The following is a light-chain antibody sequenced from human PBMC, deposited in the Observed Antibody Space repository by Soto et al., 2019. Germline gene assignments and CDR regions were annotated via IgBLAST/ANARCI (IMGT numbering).Light chain of an antibody. CDR3: QQYYSTLWT. CDR1: QSVFYSSNNKNY. V-gene: IGKV4-1*01. Sequence: DIVMTQSPDSLAVSLGERATINCKSSQSVFYSSNNKNYLAWYQQKPGQPPKLLIYWASTRESGVPDRFSGSGSGTDFTLTISSLQAEDVAVYYCQQYYSTLWTFGQGTKV. CDR2: WAS. J-gene: IGKJ1*01.